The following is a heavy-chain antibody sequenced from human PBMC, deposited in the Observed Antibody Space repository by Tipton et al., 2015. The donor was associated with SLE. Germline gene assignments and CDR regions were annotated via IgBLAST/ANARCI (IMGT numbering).Heavy chain of an antibody. V-gene: IGHV4-34*01. CDR2: INHSGST. D-gene: IGHD1-26*01. Sequence: TLSLTCAVYGGSFSGYYWSWIRQPPGKGLEWIGEINHSGSTNYNPFLKSRVTISVDTSKKQLFLKLSSVTAADTAVSYCARGRLGDSQHHFDYWGQGTLVT. J-gene: IGHJ4*02. CDR1: GGSFSGYY. CDR3: ARGRLGDSQHHFDY.